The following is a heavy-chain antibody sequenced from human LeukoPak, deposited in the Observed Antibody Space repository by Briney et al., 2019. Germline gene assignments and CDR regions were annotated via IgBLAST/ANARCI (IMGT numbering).Heavy chain of an antibody. CDR1: GYTFTSYW. CDR2: IYPGDFDT. CDR3: ATGYGSGSYLADY. D-gene: IGHD3-10*01. V-gene: IGHV5-51*01. Sequence: GESLKISCEGSGYTFTSYWIGWVRPMPGKGLEWMGIIYPGDFDTRYSPSFQGQVTISADKSIGTAYLQWSSLKASDTAMYYCATGYGSGSYLADYWGQGTLVTVSS. J-gene: IGHJ4*02.